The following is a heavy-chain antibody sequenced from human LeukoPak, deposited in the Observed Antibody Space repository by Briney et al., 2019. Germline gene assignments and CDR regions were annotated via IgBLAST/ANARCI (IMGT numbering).Heavy chain of an antibody. CDR1: GDSMSYYY. Sequence: SETLSLTCTVSGDSMSYYYWNFIRQPAGKGLEWIGRIHTSGTTYYSASLKSRVSMSVDTSKNQFSLYLNSVTAADTAVYYCARGATALNWFDPWGQGTLVTVSS. J-gene: IGHJ5*02. CDR3: ARGATALNWFDP. V-gene: IGHV4-4*07. CDR2: IHTSGTT. D-gene: IGHD3-16*01.